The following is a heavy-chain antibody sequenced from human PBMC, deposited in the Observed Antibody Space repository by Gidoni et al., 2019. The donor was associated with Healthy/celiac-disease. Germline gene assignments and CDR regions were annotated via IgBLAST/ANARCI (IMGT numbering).Heavy chain of an antibody. CDR2: IYTSGST. Sequence: QVQLQDSGPGLVKPSETLSLTCTVSGGSISSYYWSWIRQPAGKGLEWIGRIYTSGSTNYNPALKSRVTMSVDTSKNQFSLKLSSVTAADTAVYYCARDRRRDGYKNYYYYGMDVWGQGTTVTVSS. CDR3: ARDRRRDGYKNYYYYGMDV. J-gene: IGHJ6*02. CDR1: GGSISSYY. V-gene: IGHV4-4*07. D-gene: IGHD5-12*01.